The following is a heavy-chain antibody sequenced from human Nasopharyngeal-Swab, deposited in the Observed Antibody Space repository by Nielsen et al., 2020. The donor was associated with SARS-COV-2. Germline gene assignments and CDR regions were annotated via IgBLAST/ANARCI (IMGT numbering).Heavy chain of an antibody. V-gene: IGHV6-1*01. J-gene: IGHJ3*02. CDR3: ARDRSIEADAFDI. D-gene: IGHD2-15*01. CDR2: TYYRSKWYN. Sequence: SCAISGDSVSSNSAARNWIRQSPSRGLEWLGRTYYRSKWYNDYAVSVKSRITINPDTSKNQFSLQLNSVTPEDTAVYYCARDRSIEADAFDIWGQGTMVTVSS. CDR1: GDSVSSNSAA.